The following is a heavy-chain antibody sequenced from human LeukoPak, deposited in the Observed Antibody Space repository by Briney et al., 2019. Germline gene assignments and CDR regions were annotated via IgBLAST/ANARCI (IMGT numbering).Heavy chain of an antibody. CDR3: ARGRGATPPYYFDY. J-gene: IGHJ4*02. CDR1: GFTFTNYN. D-gene: IGHD1-26*01. V-gene: IGHV3-21*01. Sequence: GGSLRLSCAASGFTFTNYNMNWVRQAPGKGLEWVSSISSTSIYIYYADSVKGRFTISRDNAKNSLYLQMNSPRAEDTAVYYCARGRGATPPYYFDYWGQGTLVTVSS. CDR2: ISSTSIYI.